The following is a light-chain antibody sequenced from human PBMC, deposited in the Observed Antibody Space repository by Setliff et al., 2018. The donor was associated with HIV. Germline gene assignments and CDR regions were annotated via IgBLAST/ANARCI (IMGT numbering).Light chain of an antibody. CDR2: EVN. Sequence: QSALAQPASVSGSPGQSITISCTGTRSDVGGYNYVSWYQQHPGKAPKLMIAEVNKRPSGVSNRFSGSKTGNTASLTISGLQAEDEADYYCTSYTTSSTLVFGGGTKVTVL. J-gene: IGLJ2*01. CDR3: TSYTTSSTLV. V-gene: IGLV2-14*01. CDR1: RSDVGGYNY.